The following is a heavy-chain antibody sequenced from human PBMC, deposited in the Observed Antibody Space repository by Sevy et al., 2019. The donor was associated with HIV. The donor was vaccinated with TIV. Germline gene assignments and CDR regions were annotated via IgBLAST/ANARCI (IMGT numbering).Heavy chain of an antibody. CDR3: TKTGTNQLDY. Sequence: GGSLRLSCAASGFTFSRFGMHWVRQAPGKGLEWVAFIRYDGGNKYYVDSVKGRFTISRDNSKNTLYLQMDALRAEDTAVYYCTKTGTNQLDYWGQGTLVTVSS. D-gene: IGHD1-7*01. J-gene: IGHJ4*02. CDR2: IRYDGGNK. CDR1: GFTFSRFG. V-gene: IGHV3-30*02.